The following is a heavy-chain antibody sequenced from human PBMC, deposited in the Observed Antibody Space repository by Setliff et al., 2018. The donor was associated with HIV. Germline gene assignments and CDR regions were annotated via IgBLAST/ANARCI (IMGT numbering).Heavy chain of an antibody. D-gene: IGHD3-9*01. CDR3: TTDLNFDWLLTRLYGMDV. Sequence: ASVKVSCQVSGYTLLSYDINCVRQATGQGLAGMGWMNPNRGNTGDAQKFQGRVTMTRNTSISTAYMELSSLRSEDTAVYYCTTDLNFDWLLTRLYGMDVWGQGTTVTVSS. V-gene: IGHV1-8*02. J-gene: IGHJ6*02. CDR2: MNPNRGNT. CDR1: GYTLLSYD.